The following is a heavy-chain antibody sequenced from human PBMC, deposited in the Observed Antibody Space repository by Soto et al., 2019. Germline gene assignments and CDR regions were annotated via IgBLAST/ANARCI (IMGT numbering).Heavy chain of an antibody. Sequence: QVQLVQSGAEVKKPGSSVTVSWKASGGTFSSYAISWVRQAPGQGLEWMGRIIPFIGTANYAQKFQGRVTITADESTRTAYMELTSLRSEDTSVYYCARVVMTTVPASYYYGMDVWCQGTTVTVSS. D-gene: IGHD4-4*01. J-gene: IGHJ6*02. CDR1: GGTFSSYA. CDR3: ARVVMTTVPASYYYGMDV. V-gene: IGHV1-69*18. CDR2: IIPFIGTA.